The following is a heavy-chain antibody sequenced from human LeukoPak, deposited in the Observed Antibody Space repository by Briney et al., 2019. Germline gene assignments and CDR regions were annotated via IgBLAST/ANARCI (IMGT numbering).Heavy chain of an antibody. CDR1: GYTFTSYA. CDR3: ARDNSVEDTAWWFDP. D-gene: IGHD4-23*01. V-gene: IGHV1-46*01. Sequence: GASVKVSCKASGYTFTSYAMNWVRQAPGQGLEWMGIINPSGGSTSYAQKFQGRVTMTRDTSTSTVYMELSSLRSEDTAVYYCARDNSVEDTAWWFDPWGQGTLVTVSS. CDR2: INPSGGST. J-gene: IGHJ5*02.